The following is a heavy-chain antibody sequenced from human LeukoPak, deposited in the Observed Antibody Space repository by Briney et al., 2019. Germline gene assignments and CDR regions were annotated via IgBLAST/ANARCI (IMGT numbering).Heavy chain of an antibody. J-gene: IGHJ5*02. CDR3: ARGQVPAARGYNWFDP. V-gene: IGHV4-34*01. D-gene: IGHD2-2*01. CDR1: GWSFNDHY. CDR2: INARGDT. Sequence: SETLSLTCAVYGWSFNDHYWNWIRQPPGKGLERIGEINARGDTNFNPSLKSRVTISVDSSKNQFSLTLRSMIAADTAVYYCARGQVPAARGYNWFDPWGQGTLVTVSS.